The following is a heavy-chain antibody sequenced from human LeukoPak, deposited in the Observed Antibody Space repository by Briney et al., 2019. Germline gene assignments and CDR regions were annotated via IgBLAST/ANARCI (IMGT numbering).Heavy chain of an antibody. D-gene: IGHD6-13*01. CDR2: TYYGGST. Sequence: SETLSLTCTVSGGSISSSSYFWGWTRQPPGKGLEWIGSTYYGGSTSYNPSLKSRVTVSVDTSKNQFSLKLSSMTAADTAVYYCARLSIFSSNWYYFDYWGQGALVTVSS. CDR1: GGSISSSSYF. V-gene: IGHV4-39*01. CDR3: ARLSIFSSNWYYFDY. J-gene: IGHJ4*02.